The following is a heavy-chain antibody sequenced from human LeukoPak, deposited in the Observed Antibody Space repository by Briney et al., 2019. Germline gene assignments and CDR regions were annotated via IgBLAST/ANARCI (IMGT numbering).Heavy chain of an antibody. CDR1: GFTVNNAW. CDR3: TKTRTLGWAAFDV. CDR2: INSKADDGTT. Sequence: AGGSLRLSCAASGFTVNNAWMNWVRQAPGKGLEWVGRINSKADDGTTDYAAPVNGRFIISRDDSENTLYLQMNSLKTEDTAVYYCTKTRTLGWAAFDVWGQGTMVTVSS. J-gene: IGHJ3*01. D-gene: IGHD2-2*03. V-gene: IGHV3-15*01.